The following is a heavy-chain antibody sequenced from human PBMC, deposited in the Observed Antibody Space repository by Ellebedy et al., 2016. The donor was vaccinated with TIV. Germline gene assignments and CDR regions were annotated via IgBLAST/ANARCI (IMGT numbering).Heavy chain of an antibody. J-gene: IGHJ4*02. V-gene: IGHV4-31*03. D-gene: IGHD4-11*01. CDR2: IYYSGTT. CDR3: ARGVTTVTTFDY. CDR1: GGSISSGGFY. Sequence: SETLSLTXTVSGGSISSGGFYWSWIRQHPGKGLEWIGYIYYSGTTYYNPSLKSRVTISVDTSKNQFSLKLSSVTAADTAVYYCARGVTTVTTFDYWGQGTLVTVSS.